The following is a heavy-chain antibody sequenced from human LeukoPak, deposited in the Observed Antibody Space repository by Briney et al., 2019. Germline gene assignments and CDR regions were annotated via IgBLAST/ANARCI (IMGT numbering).Heavy chain of an antibody. CDR1: GFTFSSYY. CDR2: IKQDRNEK. D-gene: IGHD3-3*01. CDR3: ARDLFPLVTNFGVLSYFDY. V-gene: IGHV3-7*01. Sequence: PGGSPRLSCAASGFTFSSYYMSWVRQAPGKGLEWVANIKQDRNEKYYVDSVNGRFTISRDNAKNSLFLQMNTLRAEDTAVYYCARDLFPLVTNFGVLSYFDYWGQGTLVTVSS. J-gene: IGHJ4*02.